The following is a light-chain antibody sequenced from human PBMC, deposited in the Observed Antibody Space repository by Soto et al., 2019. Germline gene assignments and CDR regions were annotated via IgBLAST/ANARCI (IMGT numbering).Light chain of an antibody. CDR2: AAS. J-gene: IGKJ1*01. Sequence: DIQMTQSPSSLSASVGDRVTITCRASQGISNYLAWYQQKPGKVPKLLIYAASTLQSGVPSRFSSSGSGTDFTLTISSLQPEDVATQYCQKYNCALWTCEQWTKVEIK. CDR3: QKYNCALWT. V-gene: IGKV1-27*01. CDR1: QGISNY.